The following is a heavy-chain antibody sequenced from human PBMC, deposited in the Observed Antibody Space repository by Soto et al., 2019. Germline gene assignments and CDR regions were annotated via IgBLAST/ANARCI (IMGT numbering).Heavy chain of an antibody. Sequence: GGSLRLSCAASGLTFNRYWMHWVRHAPGKVLVWVSHINTDGSNTNYADSVKGRFTISRDNAKSTLFLQMNSLRDEDTAVYYCAREFCSGGNCYTYYFDPWGQG. CDR2: INTDGSNT. D-gene: IGHD2-15*01. V-gene: IGHV3-74*01. J-gene: IGHJ5*02. CDR1: GLTFNRYW. CDR3: AREFCSGGNCYTYYFDP.